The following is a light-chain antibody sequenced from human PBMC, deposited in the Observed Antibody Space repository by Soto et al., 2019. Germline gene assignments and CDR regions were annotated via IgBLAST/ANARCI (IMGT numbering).Light chain of an antibody. V-gene: IGLV2-8*01. Sequence: QSALTQPPSASGSPGQSVTISCTGTSSDVGRHNFVSWYQQHPGKVPRLIIYDVDKRPSGVTDRFSGSKSGNTAFLTVSWLQAEDEADYYCNSYAGTKNLVFGAGTKVTVL. CDR2: DVD. J-gene: IGLJ2*01. CDR1: SSDVGRHNF. CDR3: NSYAGTKNLV.